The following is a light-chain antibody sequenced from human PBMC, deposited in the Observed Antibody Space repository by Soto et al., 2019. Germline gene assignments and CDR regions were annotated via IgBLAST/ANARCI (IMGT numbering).Light chain of an antibody. V-gene: IGKV3-20*01. CDR2: GAS. CDR3: QQYDSSQT. CDR1: QSVSSSY. J-gene: IGKJ1*01. Sequence: EIVLTQSPGTLSLSPGERATLSCRASQSVSSSYLAWYQQKPGQAPRLLIYGASSRATGIPDRFSGSGSGTDFTLSISRLEPEDFAVYYCQQYDSSQTFGQGTKVDIK.